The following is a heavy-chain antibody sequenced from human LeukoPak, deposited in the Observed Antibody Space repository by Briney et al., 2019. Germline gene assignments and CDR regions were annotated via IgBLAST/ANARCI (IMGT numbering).Heavy chain of an antibody. CDR2: IYYSGST. CDR3: ARAKGYYYDSSGYPDAFDI. V-gene: IGHV4-59*01. J-gene: IGHJ3*02. CDR1: GGSISSYY. Sequence: SETLSLTCTVSGGSISSYYWSWIRQPPGKGLEWIGYIYYSGSTNYNPSLRSRVTISVDTSKNQFSLKLSSVTAADTAVYYCARAKGYYYDSSGYPDAFDIWGQGTMVTVSS. D-gene: IGHD3-22*01.